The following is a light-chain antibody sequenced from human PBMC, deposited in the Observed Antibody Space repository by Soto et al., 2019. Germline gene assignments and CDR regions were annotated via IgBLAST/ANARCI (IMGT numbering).Light chain of an antibody. J-gene: IGLJ2*01. CDR3: SSYTGSSTDVL. CDR1: SSDVGGYNY. V-gene: IGLV2-14*01. CDR2: EVS. Sequence: QSALTQVASVSGSRGQSITISCTGSSSDVGGYNYVSWYQQHPGKAPKLMIYEVSNRPSGVSNRFSGSKSGNTASLTISGLQAEDEADYYCSSYTGSSTDVLFGGGTNLTVL.